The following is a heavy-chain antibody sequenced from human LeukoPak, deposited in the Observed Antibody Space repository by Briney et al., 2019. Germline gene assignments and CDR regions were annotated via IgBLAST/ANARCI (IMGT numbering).Heavy chain of an antibody. CDR3: ARDQGIVVVPAATHYGMDV. J-gene: IGHJ6*02. CDR1: GYTFTGYY. CDR2: INPNSGGT. V-gene: IGHV1-2*02. Sequence: ASVKVSCKASGYTFTGYYMHWVRQAPGQGLEWMGWINPNSGGTNYAQKFQGRVTMTRDTPISTAYMELSRLRSDDTAVYYCARDQGIVVVPAATHYGMDVWGQRTTVTVSS. D-gene: IGHD2-2*01.